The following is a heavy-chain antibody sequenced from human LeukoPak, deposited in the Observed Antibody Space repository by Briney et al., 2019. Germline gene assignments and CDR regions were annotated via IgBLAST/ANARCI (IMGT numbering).Heavy chain of an antibody. Sequence: PGGSLSLSWAASGLNFIDYSMKWVRQAPGKGRECISYIGISSGNTKYAASLKGRFTISRDKARNSLYLQMNSLRVEDTAVYYCARDHRYAFDNWGHGPLATVSS. V-gene: IGHV3-48*01. D-gene: IGHD5-12*01. J-gene: IGHJ4*01. CDR3: ARDHRYAFDN. CDR2: IGISSGNT. CDR1: GLNFIDYS.